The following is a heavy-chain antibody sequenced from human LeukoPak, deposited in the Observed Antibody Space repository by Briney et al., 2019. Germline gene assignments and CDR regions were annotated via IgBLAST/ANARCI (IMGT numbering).Heavy chain of an antibody. CDR3: AKERGTAMVRSYYMEV. Sequence: LSGGSLRLSCTASGFTFSSYAMSWVRQAPGKGLEWVSGIIGSGGSTYYADSVKGRFTISRDNSKNTLYLQMNSLRAEDTAVYYCAKERGTAMVRSYYMEVWGKGTTVTVSS. CDR2: IIGSGGST. D-gene: IGHD5-18*01. J-gene: IGHJ6*03. V-gene: IGHV3-23*01. CDR1: GFTFSSYA.